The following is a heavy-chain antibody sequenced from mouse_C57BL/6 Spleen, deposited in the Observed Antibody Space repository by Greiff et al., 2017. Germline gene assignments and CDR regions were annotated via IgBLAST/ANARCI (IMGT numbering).Heavy chain of an antibody. J-gene: IGHJ3*01. V-gene: IGHV1-80*01. CDR1: GYAFSSYW. Sequence: VQLQQSGAELVKPGASVKISCKASGYAFSSYWMNWVKQRPGKGLEWIGQIYPGDGDTNYNGKFKGKATLTADKSSRTAYMQLSSLTSEDSAVYFCARYEDYGNYEAYWGQGTLVTVSA. CDR3: ARYEDYGNYEAY. CDR2: IYPGDGDT. D-gene: IGHD2-1*01.